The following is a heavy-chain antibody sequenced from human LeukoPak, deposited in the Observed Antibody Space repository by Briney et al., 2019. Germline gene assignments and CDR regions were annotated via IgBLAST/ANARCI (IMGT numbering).Heavy chain of an antibody. CDR1: GFTVSSNY. J-gene: IGHJ3*02. Sequence: GGSLRLSCAASGFTVSSNYMSWVRQAPGKGLEWVSVIYSGGSTYYADSVKGRFTISRDNSKDTLCLQMNSLRAEDTAVYYCAKDVAVAGPRWAFDIWGQGTMVTVSS. V-gene: IGHV3-66*01. D-gene: IGHD6-19*01. CDR2: IYSGGST. CDR3: AKDVAVAGPRWAFDI.